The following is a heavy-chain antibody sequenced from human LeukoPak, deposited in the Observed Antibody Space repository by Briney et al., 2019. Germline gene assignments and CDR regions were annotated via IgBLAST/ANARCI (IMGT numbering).Heavy chain of an antibody. Sequence: GASVKVSCKASGYTFTSYYMHWVRQAPGQGLEWMGIINPSGGSTSYAQKFQGRVTMTRDTSTSTVYMELSSLRSEDTAVYYCARAFQLGSYSSSFDYWGQGTLVTVSS. D-gene: IGHD6-13*01. V-gene: IGHV1-46*01. J-gene: IGHJ4*02. CDR2: INPSGGST. CDR1: GYTFTSYY. CDR3: ARAFQLGSYSSSFDY.